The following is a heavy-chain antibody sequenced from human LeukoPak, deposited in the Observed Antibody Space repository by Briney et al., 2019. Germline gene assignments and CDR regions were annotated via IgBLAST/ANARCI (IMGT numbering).Heavy chain of an antibody. Sequence: GGSLRLSCAASGFTFSSYGMHWVRQAPGKGLEWVAFIRYDGSNKYYADSVKGRFTISRDNSKNTLYLQMNSLRAEDTAVYYCAKGRPGIVATTDFDYWGQGTLVTVSS. CDR3: AKGRPGIVATTDFDY. CDR1: GFTFSSYG. J-gene: IGHJ4*02. D-gene: IGHD5-12*01. CDR2: IRYDGSNK. V-gene: IGHV3-30*02.